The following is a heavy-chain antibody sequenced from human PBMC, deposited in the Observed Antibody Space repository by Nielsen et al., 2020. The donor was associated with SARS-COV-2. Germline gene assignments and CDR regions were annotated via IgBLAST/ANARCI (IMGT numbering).Heavy chain of an antibody. CDR2: ISWNSGSI. V-gene: IGHV3-9*01. Sequence: GGSLRLSCAASGFTFDDYAMHWVRQAPGKGLEWVSGISWNSGSIGYADSVKGRLTISRDNAKNSLYLQMNSLRAEDTALYYCATQAGYFDYWGQGTLVTVSS. D-gene: IGHD6-19*01. CDR1: GFTFDDYA. CDR3: ATQAGYFDY. J-gene: IGHJ4*02.